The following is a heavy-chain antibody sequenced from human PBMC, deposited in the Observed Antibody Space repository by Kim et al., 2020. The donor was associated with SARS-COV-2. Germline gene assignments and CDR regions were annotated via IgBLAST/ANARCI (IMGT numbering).Heavy chain of an antibody. V-gene: IGHV4-59*01. CDR3: ARDGAAGTDDAFDI. CDR2: IYYSGST. J-gene: IGHJ3*02. D-gene: IGHD6-13*01. CDR1: GGSISSYY. Sequence: SETLSLTCTVSGGSISSYYWSWIRQPPGKGLEWIGYIYYSGSTNYNPSLKSRVTISVDTSKNQFSLKLSSVTAADTAVYYCARDGAAGTDDAFDIWGQGT.